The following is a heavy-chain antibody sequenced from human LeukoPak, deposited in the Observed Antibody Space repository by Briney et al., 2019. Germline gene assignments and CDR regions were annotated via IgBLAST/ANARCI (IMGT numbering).Heavy chain of an antibody. CDR2: VHPNSGNT. Sequence: ASVKVSCKTSGYPFTTYEINWVRQAAGQGLEWMGWVHPNSGNTAYAQKFQGRVTMTRDTSISAAYMELSGLRSDDTAVYFCARGPRNDPWGQGTLVTVSS. J-gene: IGHJ5*02. V-gene: IGHV1-8*01. D-gene: IGHD1-14*01. CDR1: GYPFTTYE. CDR3: ARGPRNDP.